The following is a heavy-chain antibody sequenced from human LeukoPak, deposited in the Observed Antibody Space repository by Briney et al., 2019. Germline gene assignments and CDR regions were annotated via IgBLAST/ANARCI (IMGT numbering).Heavy chain of an antibody. V-gene: IGHV3-53*04. CDR2: IYSSSIT. Sequence: PGGSLRLSCAASGFTVSSDYMSWVRQAPGKGLEWVSVIYSSSITSYADSVKGRFTISRHYSKNTLYLQMNSLRADDTAVYYCARGRGAANDAFDIWGQGTMVTVSS. D-gene: IGHD3-10*01. CDR1: GFTVSSDY. CDR3: ARGRGAANDAFDI. J-gene: IGHJ3*02.